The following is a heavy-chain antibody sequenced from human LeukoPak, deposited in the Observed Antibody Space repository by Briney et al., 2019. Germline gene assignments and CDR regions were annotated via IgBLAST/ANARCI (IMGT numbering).Heavy chain of an antibody. CDR2: IIPIFGIA. V-gene: IGHV1-69*04. CDR3: ARSCSSTSCWGLN. J-gene: IGHJ4*02. CDR1: GGTFSSYA. Sequence: ASVKVSCKASGGTFSSYAISWVRQAPGQGLEWMGRIIPIFGIANYAQKLQGRVTMTTDTSTSTAYMELRSLRSDDTAVYYCARSCSSTSCWGLNWGQGTLVTVSS. D-gene: IGHD2-2*01.